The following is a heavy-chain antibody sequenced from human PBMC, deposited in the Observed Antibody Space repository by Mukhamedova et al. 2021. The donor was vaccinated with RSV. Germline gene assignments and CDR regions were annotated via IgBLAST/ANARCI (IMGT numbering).Heavy chain of an antibody. V-gene: IGHV4-59*08. CDR3: ARQRGYWHFDL. Sequence: WSWIRQPPGKGLEWIGYIYYSGNTNYNPSLKSRVTISVDTSNNQFSLKLSSVTAADTAVYYCARQRGYWHFDLWGRGTLVTVPS. CDR2: IYYSGNT. D-gene: IGHD3-10*01. J-gene: IGHJ2*01.